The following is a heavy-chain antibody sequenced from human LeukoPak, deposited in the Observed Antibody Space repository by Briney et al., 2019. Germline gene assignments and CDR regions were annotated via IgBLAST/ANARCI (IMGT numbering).Heavy chain of an antibody. J-gene: IGHJ4*02. V-gene: IGHV3-74*01. CDR1: GFTFSTYW. Sequence: GGSLRLSCAASGFTFSTYWMHWVRRAPGKGLVWVSQINTDGSVTTYADSVKGRFTISRDNAKNTLYLQMNSLRAEDTAVYCCARWTYASDGSGYWGQGTLVTVSS. CDR3: ARWTYASDGSGY. CDR2: INTDGSVT. D-gene: IGHD3-16*01.